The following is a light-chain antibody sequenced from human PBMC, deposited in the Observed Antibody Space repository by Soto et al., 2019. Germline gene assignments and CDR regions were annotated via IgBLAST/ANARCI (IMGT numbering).Light chain of an antibody. CDR3: CSYTSNITPYV. CDR1: SSDIGGHND. CDR2: GVS. V-gene: IGLV2-14*01. J-gene: IGLJ1*01. Sequence: QTVVTQPPSVSAAPGQRVSISCTGTSSDIGGHNDVSWYQQHPGKAPKLLIYGVSNRPSGVSNRFSASKSGNTASLTISGLQAEDETDYYCCSYTSNITPYVFGTGTKLTVL.